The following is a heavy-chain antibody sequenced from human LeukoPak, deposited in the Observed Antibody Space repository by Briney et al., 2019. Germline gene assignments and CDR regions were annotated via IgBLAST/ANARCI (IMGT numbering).Heavy chain of an antibody. CDR1: GYSFTSYA. D-gene: IGHD6-13*01. J-gene: IGHJ5*02. V-gene: IGHV7-4-1*02. CDR2: INTNTEDP. CDR3: AREGNPYSTSWYLGP. Sequence: ASVKVSCKASGYSFTSYALNWVRQAPGQGLEWMGWINTNTEDPSYAQGFTGRFVFSLDTSVSTAYLQISSLKAEDTAVYYCAREGNPYSTSWYLGPWGQGTLVTVSS.